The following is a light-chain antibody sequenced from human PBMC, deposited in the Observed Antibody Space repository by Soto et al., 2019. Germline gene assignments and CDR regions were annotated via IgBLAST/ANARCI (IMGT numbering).Light chain of an antibody. V-gene: IGKV3-15*01. CDR3: QQYNNWPRT. J-gene: IGKJ1*01. CDR1: QSVSTN. Sequence: ETGMTQSPATLSVSPGERATISCRASQSVSTNLAWYQQRPGQAPRLLIYGASTRATGLPDRFSGSGSGTEFTLTITSLQSEDFAVYYCQQYNNWPRTFGQGTKVDIK. CDR2: GAS.